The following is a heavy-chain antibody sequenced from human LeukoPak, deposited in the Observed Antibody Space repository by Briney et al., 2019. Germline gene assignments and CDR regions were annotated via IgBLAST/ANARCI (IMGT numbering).Heavy chain of an antibody. V-gene: IGHV3-13*01. Sequence: GGSLRLSCAASGFTFSSYDMHWVRQAEGNGLEWVSAIRTAGETYYPGSVKGRFTISREHPQDSLYLQMNSLRAGDTAVYYCARDYGGSFDYWGQGTRVTVSS. CDR1: GFTFSSYD. CDR3: ARDYGGSFDY. J-gene: IGHJ4*02. CDR2: IRTAGET. D-gene: IGHD4-17*01.